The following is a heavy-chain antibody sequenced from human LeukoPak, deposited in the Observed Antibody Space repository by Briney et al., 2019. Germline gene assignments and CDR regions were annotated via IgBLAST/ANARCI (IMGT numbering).Heavy chain of an antibody. CDR2: ISSSSSYI. J-gene: IGHJ4*02. CDR3: ARAFSPSPTFIAVAGDPY. V-gene: IGHV3-21*01. D-gene: IGHD6-19*01. CDR1: GFTFSSYS. Sequence: GGSLRLSCAASGFTFSSYSMNWVRQAPGKGLEWVSSISSSSSYIYYADSVKGRFTISRDNAKNSLYLQMNSLRAEDTAVYYCARAFSPSPTFIAVAGDPYWGQGTLVTVSS.